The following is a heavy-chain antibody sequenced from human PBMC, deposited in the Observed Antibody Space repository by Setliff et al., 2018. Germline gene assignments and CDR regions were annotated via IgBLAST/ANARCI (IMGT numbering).Heavy chain of an antibody. J-gene: IGHJ6*03. V-gene: IGHV4-4*02. CDR2: IYHSGST. D-gene: IGHD3-3*01. CDR3: VRMSGFLYMDV. CDR1: GASSSSNW. Sequence: SETLSLTCTVSGASSSSNWWSWVRQPPGKGLEWIGEIYHSGSTNYNPSLKSRVTISLDTSMNQFSLKLSSVTAADTAVYYCVRMSGFLYMDVWGKGTTVTVSS.